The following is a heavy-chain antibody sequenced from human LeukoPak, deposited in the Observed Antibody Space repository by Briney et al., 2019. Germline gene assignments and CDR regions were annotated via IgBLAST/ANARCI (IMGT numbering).Heavy chain of an antibody. V-gene: IGHV3-66*01. CDR1: GFTVSSNY. J-gene: IGHJ4*02. Sequence: GGSLRLSCAASGFTVSSNYMSWVRQAPGKGLEWVSVIYSGGSTYYADSVKGRFTISRDNSKNTLYLQMNSLRAEDTAVYYCAGGYCSSTSCYRAPHHDWGQGTLVTVSS. CDR2: IYSGGST. D-gene: IGHD2-2*01. CDR3: AGGYCSSTSCYRAPHHD.